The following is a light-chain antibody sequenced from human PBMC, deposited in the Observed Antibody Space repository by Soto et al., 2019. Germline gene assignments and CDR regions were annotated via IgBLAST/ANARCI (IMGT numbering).Light chain of an antibody. V-gene: IGKV2-28*01. CDR1: QSLLHDNGFNF. CDR2: LGS. Sequence: DIVMTQSPLFLSVTPGEPASISCRSSQSLLHDNGFNFLNWYLQKPGQSPQLLISLGSSRASGVPDRFSGSASGRDFTLLISRVEAEDVGVYYCMQALQTPYTFGQGTKVDIK. J-gene: IGKJ2*01. CDR3: MQALQTPYT.